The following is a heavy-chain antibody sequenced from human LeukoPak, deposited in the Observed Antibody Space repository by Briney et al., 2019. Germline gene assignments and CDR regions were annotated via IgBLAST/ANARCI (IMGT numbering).Heavy chain of an antibody. J-gene: IGHJ4*02. CDR2: INHSGST. D-gene: IGHD5-24*01. CDR1: GGAFSGYF. V-gene: IGHV4-34*01. CDR3: ARGPLRRDGYNPPAP. Sequence: SQTLFLPCAVYGGAFSGYFWSWIRQPTGKGLEWIGEINHSGSTNYNPSLKSRVTISVDTSKNQFSLKLSSVTAADTAVYYCARGPLRRDGYNPPAPWGQGTLVTVSS.